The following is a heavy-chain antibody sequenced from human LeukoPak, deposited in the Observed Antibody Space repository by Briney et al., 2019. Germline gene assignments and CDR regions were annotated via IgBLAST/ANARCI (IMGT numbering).Heavy chain of an antibody. Sequence: SETLSLTCAVYGGSFSGYYRSWIRQPPGKGLEWIGEINHSGSTNYNPSLKSRVTISVDTSKNQFSLKLSSLTAADTAVYYCARPNYGDYVYFDYWGQGTLVTVSS. CDR1: GGSFSGYY. J-gene: IGHJ4*02. CDR3: ARPNYGDYVYFDY. D-gene: IGHD4-17*01. CDR2: INHSGST. V-gene: IGHV4-34*01.